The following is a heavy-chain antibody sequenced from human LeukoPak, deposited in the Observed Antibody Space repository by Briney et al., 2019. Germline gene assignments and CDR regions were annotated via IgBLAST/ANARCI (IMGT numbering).Heavy chain of an antibody. CDR3: ARDRSWDAFDI. D-gene: IGHD3-16*02. J-gene: IGHJ3*02. Sequence: GGSLRLSCAASGFSFSTYTMNWVRQAPGKGLEWVSNINPSSNNKYYADSVKGRFTISRDNAKKSLFLEINSLRDEDTAVYYCARDRSWDAFDIWGLGTMVIVSS. CDR1: GFSFSTYT. CDR2: INPSSNNK. V-gene: IGHV3-48*02.